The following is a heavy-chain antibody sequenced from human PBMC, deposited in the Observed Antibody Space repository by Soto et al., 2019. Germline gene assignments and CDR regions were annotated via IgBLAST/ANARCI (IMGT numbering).Heavy chain of an antibody. D-gene: IGHD4-17*01. V-gene: IGHV3-23*01. J-gene: IGHJ4*02. CDR3: ANPYGIFDY. CDR2: ISGSGGST. Sequence: EVQLLESGGGLVQPGGSLRLSCAASGFTFSSYAMSWVRQAPGRGLEWVSAISGSGGSTYYADSVKGRFTISRDNSKNTLYMRMTSLRAEDTAVYYCANPYGIFDYWGQGTLVTVSS. CDR1: GFTFSSYA.